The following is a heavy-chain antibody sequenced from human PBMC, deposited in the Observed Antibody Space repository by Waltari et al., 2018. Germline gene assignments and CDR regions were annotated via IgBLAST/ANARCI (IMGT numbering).Heavy chain of an antibody. V-gene: IGHV4-59*01. CDR1: GDSITSYY. CDR3: ARGNAFDF. D-gene: IGHD2-8*01. J-gene: IGHJ4*02. CDR2: IYHSGST. Sequence: QVQLQESGPGLVKPSETLSLTCTVSGDSITSYYWNWIRQPPGKGLEWIAYIYHSGSTTYNPSLKSRVTLSIDMSKNQFSLNLTSVTAADTAVYYCARGNAFDFWGQGTQVTVSS.